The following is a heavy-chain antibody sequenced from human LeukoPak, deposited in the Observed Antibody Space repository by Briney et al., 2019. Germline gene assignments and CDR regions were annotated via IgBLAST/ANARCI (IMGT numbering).Heavy chain of an antibody. CDR3: AKDVGKWESLHFFDY. V-gene: IGHV3-23*01. CDR2: ISASGSAT. CDR1: GFTFSSYA. D-gene: IGHD1-26*01. J-gene: IGHJ4*02. Sequence: GGSLRLSCAASGFTFSSYAMHWVRQAPGKGLEWVAAISASGSATSYADSVKGRFTISRDDSRNTLYLQMNSLRGDDTAVYYCAKDVGKWESLHFFDYWGQGTLVTVSS.